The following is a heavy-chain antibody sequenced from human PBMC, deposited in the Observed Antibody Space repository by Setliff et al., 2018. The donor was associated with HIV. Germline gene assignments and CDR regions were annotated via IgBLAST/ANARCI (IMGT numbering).Heavy chain of an antibody. CDR2: MNPNSGNT. Sequence: EASVKVSCKASGGTPNTYAISWVRQAPGQGLEWMGWMNPNSGNTGYAQKFQGRVTMTRNTSISTAYMELSSLRSEDTAVYYCARGWGAERWLQLDPRYFDLWGRGTLVTVSS. V-gene: IGHV1-8*02. D-gene: IGHD5-12*01. CDR1: GGTPNTYA. CDR3: ARGWGAERWLQLDPRYFDL. J-gene: IGHJ2*01.